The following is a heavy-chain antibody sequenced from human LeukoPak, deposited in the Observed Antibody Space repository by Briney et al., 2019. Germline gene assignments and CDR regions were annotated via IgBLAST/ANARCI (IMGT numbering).Heavy chain of an antibody. CDR3: ARVLRGAGYHPAFDY. D-gene: IGHD2-2*01. J-gene: IGHJ4*02. V-gene: IGHV4-31*03. CDR1: GGSISSGGYY. Sequence: PSETLSLTCTVSGGSISSGGYYWSWIRQHPGKGLEWIGYIYYSGSTYYNPSLKSRVTISVDTSKNQFSLKLSSVTAADTAVYHCARVLRGAGYHPAFDYWGQGTLLTVSS. CDR2: IYYSGST.